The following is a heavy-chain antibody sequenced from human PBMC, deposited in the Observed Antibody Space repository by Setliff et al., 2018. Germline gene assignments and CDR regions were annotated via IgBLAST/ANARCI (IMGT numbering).Heavy chain of an antibody. V-gene: IGHV1-46*01. J-gene: IGHJ4*02. CDR2: VNPGGLTS. D-gene: IGHD6-25*01. CDR3: ARAGLAAAGRKGVFDH. Sequence: ASVKVSCKASGYTFTDFGINWVRQAPGQGLEWMGIVNPGGLTSSSTQRFEGRVTMTRDPSTSTVYMELNSLTSEDTAVYYCARAGLAAAGRKGVFDHWGQGTLVTVSS. CDR1: GYTFTDFG.